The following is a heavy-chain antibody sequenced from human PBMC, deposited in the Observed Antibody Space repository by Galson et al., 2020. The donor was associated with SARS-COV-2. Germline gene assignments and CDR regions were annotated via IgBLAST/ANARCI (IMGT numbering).Heavy chain of an antibody. CDR2: ISDSGST. CDR1: PGSMSSHY. CDR3: AKLAEGRRSSEDY. D-gene: IGHD1-26*01. V-gene: IGHV4-4*09. J-gene: IGHJ4*02. Sequence: ETSETLCLTCTVSPGSMSSHYWSWIRQPPGKGLEWIGYISDSGSTTYNVSLKSRVTISIDTSKNRFSLKLTSVTAADTAVYYCAKLAEGRRSSEDYWGQGTLVTVSS.